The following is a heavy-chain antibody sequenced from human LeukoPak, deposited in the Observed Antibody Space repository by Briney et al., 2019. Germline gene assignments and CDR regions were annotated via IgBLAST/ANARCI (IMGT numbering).Heavy chain of an antibody. CDR1: GFTFSSYW. CDR2: IKKDGSEK. Sequence: GGSLRLPCAASGFTFSSYWMSWVRQAPGKGLERVADIKKDGSEKYYVDSVKGRFTISRDNAKNSLYLQMNSLRAEDTAVYYCARDLYRIVVVPHYFDYWGQGTLVTVSS. D-gene: IGHD3-22*01. V-gene: IGHV3-7*01. CDR3: ARDLYRIVVVPHYFDY. J-gene: IGHJ4*02.